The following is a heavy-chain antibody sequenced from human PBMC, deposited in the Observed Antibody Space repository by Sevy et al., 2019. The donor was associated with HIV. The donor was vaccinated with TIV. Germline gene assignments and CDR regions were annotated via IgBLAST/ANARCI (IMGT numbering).Heavy chain of an antibody. Sequence: GGYLRLSCTASGFSFSTYMMNWVRQAPGKGLEWVASISYSSNYIYYADSLKGRFTISRDNAKNSLFLQMNSLRAEDTALYYCARPYGSGSWEAFDVWGQGTMVTVSS. D-gene: IGHD3-10*01. CDR3: ARPYGSGSWEAFDV. V-gene: IGHV3-21*01. CDR1: GFSFSTYM. J-gene: IGHJ3*01. CDR2: ISYSSNYI.